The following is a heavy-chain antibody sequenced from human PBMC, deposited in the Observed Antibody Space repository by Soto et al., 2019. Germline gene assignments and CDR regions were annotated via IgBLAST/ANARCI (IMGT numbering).Heavy chain of an antibody. CDR3: ARGGSSLDYYYGMDV. CDR1: GYTFTGYY. CDR2: INPNSGGT. V-gene: IGHV1-2*04. J-gene: IGHJ6*02. Sequence: ASVKVSCKASGYTFTGYYMHWVRQAPGQGLEWVGWINPNSGGTNYAQKFQGWVTMTRDTSISTAYMELSRLRSDDTAVYYCARGGSSLDYYYGMDVWGQGTTVTVSS.